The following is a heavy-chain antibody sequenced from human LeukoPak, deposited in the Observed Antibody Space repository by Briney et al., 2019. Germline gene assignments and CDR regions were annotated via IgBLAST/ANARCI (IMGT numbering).Heavy chain of an antibody. Sequence: SETLSLTCTVSGGSISSYYWSWIRQPPGKGLDWIGYIYYSGSTNYNPSLKSRVTISVDTSKNQFSLKLSSVAAADTAVYYCARHDALTPGIAVAGIDYYYGMDVWGQGTTVTVSS. J-gene: IGHJ6*02. D-gene: IGHD6-19*01. V-gene: IGHV4-59*08. CDR1: GGSISSYY. CDR2: IYYSGST. CDR3: ARHDALTPGIAVAGIDYYYGMDV.